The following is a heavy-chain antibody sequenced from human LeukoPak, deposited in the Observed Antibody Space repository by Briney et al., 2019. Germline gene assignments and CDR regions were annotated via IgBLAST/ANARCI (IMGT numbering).Heavy chain of an antibody. J-gene: IGHJ6*02. CDR3: AKDAYYDSSGYYPWYYYGMDV. CDR1: GFTFSSYG. V-gene: IGHV3-30*18. CDR2: ISYDGSNK. Sequence: PGRSLRLSCAASGFTFSSYGMHWVRQAPGKGLEWVAVISYDGSNKYYADSVKGRFTISRDNSKNTLYLQMNSLRAEDTAVYYCAKDAYYDSSGYYPWYYYGMDVWGQGTTVTVSS. D-gene: IGHD3-22*01.